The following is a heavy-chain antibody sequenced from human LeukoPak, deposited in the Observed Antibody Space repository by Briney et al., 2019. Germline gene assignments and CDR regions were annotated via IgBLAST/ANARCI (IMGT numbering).Heavy chain of an antibody. CDR1: GFTFSSYA. D-gene: IGHD4-17*01. J-gene: IGHJ4*02. V-gene: IGHV3-30*04. Sequence: PGGSLRLSCAASGFTFSSYAMHWVRQAPGKGLEWVAVISYDGSNKYYVDSVKGRFTISRDNSKNTLYLQMNSLRAEDTAVYYCAREPSGDYGDYGSLFDYWGQGTLVTVSS. CDR3: AREPSGDYGDYGSLFDY. CDR2: ISYDGSNK.